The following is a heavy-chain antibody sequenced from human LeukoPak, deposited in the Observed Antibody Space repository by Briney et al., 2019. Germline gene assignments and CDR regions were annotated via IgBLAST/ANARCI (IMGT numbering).Heavy chain of an antibody. V-gene: IGHV1-69*04. CDR2: IIPILGIA. D-gene: IGHD2-15*01. CDR1: GGTFSSYA. Sequence: SVKISCKASGGTFSSYAISWVRQAPGQGLEWMGRIIPILGIANYAQKFQGRVTITADKSTSTAYMELSSLRSEDTAVYYCVSVVVAATGYYFDYWGQGTLVTVSS. CDR3: VSVVVAATGYYFDY. J-gene: IGHJ4*02.